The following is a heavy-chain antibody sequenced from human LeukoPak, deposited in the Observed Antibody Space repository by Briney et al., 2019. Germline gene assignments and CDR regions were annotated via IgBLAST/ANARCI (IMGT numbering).Heavy chain of an antibody. CDR1: GGTFSSYA. D-gene: IGHD4-17*01. V-gene: IGHV1-69*13. Sequence: SVTVSCKASGGTFSSYAISWVRQAPGQGLEWMGGIIPIFGTANYAQKFQGRVTITADESTSTAYMELSSLRSEDTAVYYCAERMTTVTKDGSDVYYYYGMDVWGQGTTVTVSS. CDR3: AERMTTVTKDGSDVYYYYGMDV. CDR2: IIPIFGTA. J-gene: IGHJ6*02.